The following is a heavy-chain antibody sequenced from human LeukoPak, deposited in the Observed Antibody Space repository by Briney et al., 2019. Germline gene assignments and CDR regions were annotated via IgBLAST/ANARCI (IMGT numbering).Heavy chain of an antibody. V-gene: IGHV5-51*01. Sequence: GESLKISCKGSGYSFTSYWSGWVRQMPGKGLEWMGVIYPGDSDTRYSPSFQGQFTISADKSISTAYLQWSSLKASDTAMYYCARVDTAMASTGFDPWGQGTLVTVSS. D-gene: IGHD5-18*01. CDR2: IYPGDSDT. CDR1: GYSFTSYW. CDR3: ARVDTAMASTGFDP. J-gene: IGHJ5*02.